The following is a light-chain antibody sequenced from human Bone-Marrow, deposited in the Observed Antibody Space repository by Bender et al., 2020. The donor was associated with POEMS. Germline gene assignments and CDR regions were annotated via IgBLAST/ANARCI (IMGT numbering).Light chain of an antibody. CDR2: EVN. CDR1: SSDIGDYNL. CDR3: CSYAGSRTFVL. Sequence: QSALTQPASVSASPGQSITISCSGTSSDIGDYNLVSWYQQHPAKAPKLIISEVNKRPSGVSNRFSGSKSGSTASLTISGLQADDEGDYYCCSYAGSRTFVLFGGGTKLTVL. V-gene: IGLV2-23*02. J-gene: IGLJ3*02.